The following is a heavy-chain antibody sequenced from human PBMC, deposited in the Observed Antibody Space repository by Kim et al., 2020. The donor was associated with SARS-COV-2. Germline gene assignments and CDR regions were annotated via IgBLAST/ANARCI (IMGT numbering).Heavy chain of an antibody. D-gene: IGHD3-10*01. V-gene: IGHV3-23*01. CDR3: AYGSGSFGWFDP. J-gene: IGHJ5*02. Sequence: YYADSVKGRFTISRDNSKNTLYRQMNSLRAEDTAVYYCAYGSGSFGWFDPWGQGTLVTVSS.